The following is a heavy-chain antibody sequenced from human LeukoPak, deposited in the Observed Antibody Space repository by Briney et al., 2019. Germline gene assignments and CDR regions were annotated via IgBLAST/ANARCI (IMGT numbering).Heavy chain of an antibody. D-gene: IGHD4-17*01. J-gene: IGHJ2*01. Sequence: SETLSLTCTVSGDSISSDNYYWSWIRQPPGKGLEWIGYIYYSGSTYYNPSLKSRVTISVDTSKNQFSLKLSSVTAADTAVYYCARDYGDYDWYFDLWGRGTLVTVSS. CDR3: ARDYGDYDWYFDL. CDR2: IYYSGST. CDR1: GDSISSDNYY. V-gene: IGHV4-30-4*01.